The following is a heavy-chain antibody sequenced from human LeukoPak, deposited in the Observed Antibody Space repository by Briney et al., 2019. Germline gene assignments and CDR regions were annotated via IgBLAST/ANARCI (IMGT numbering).Heavy chain of an antibody. J-gene: IGHJ6*03. D-gene: IGHD4-17*01. CDR3: ARDYGDARGSYYYYYMDV. V-gene: IGHV4-4*07. CDR2: IYTSGST. CDR1: GGSISSYY. Sequence: SETLSLTCTVSGGSISSYYWSWIRRPAGKGLEWIGRIYTSGSTNYNPSLKSRVTISVDKSKNQFSLKLSSVTAADTAVYYCARDYGDARGSYYYYYMDVWGKGTTVTVSS.